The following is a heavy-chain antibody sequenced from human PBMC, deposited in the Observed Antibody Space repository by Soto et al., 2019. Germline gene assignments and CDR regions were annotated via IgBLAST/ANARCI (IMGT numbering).Heavy chain of an antibody. D-gene: IGHD4-17*01. CDR2: XXPIFGTE. V-gene: IGHV1-69*12. CDR1: GGTFSSYA. J-gene: IGHJ6*02. Sequence: QVQLVQSGAEVKKPGSSVKVSCKASGGTFSSYAISXVRXXXXXXXXXXXXXXPIFGTENNAQKCQGRGTITADESTSTSYMELSSLRSEATAVYYCASPPAVHDYVHYYYYYCIDVWGQGTTVTVS. CDR3: ASPPAVHDYVHYYYYYCIDV.